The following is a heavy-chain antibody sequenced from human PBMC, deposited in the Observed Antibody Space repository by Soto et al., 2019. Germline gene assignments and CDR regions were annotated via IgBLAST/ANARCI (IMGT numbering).Heavy chain of an antibody. J-gene: IGHJ5*02. Sequence: QVQLQESGPGLVKPSGTLSLTCAVSSGSISSSNWWSWVRQPPGKGLEWIGGIYHSGSTTYNPSLKSRVTISVDKSKNQFSLKLSSVTAADTAVYYCARSKDGSVGSCFHNWFDPWGQGTLVTVSS. V-gene: IGHV4-4*02. CDR2: IYHSGST. CDR3: ARSKDGSVGSCFHNWFDP. D-gene: IGHD2-15*01. CDR1: SGSISSSNW.